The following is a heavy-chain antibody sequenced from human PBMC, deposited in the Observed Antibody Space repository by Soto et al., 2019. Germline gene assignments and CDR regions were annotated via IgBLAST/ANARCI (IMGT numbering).Heavy chain of an antibody. V-gene: IGHV1-8*01. CDR3: SRGEWELRH. CDR1: GYTFTSYD. Sequence: QVQLVQSGAEVKRPGASVKVSCKVSGYTFTSYDINWVRQAPGQGPEWMGYMSPSSGNTGYAQNFQGRVTMTRDTSISTAYMELTSLTSEDPAVYYCSRGEWELRHWGQGSLVIVTS. J-gene: IGHJ4*02. D-gene: IGHD1-26*01. CDR2: MSPSSGNT.